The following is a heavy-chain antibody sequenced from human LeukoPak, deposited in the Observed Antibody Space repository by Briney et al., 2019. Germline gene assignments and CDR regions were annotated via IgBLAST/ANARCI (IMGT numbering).Heavy chain of an antibody. D-gene: IGHD4/OR15-4a*01. J-gene: IGHJ4*02. CDR2: INTDGSST. CDR3: ARRAGAYSHPYDY. V-gene: IGHV3-74*01. CDR1: GFTFSTYW. Sequence: PGGSLRLSCAGSGFTFSTYWMHWVRQAPGKGLMWVSNINTDGSSTNYADSVKGRFTISRDNAKNTLYLQMNSLRAEDTAVYYCARRAGAYSHPYDYWGQGTLVTVSS.